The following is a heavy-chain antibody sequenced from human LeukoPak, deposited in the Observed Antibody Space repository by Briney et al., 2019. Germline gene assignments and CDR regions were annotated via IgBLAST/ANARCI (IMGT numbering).Heavy chain of an antibody. D-gene: IGHD6-13*01. CDR3: AKERSSSWESGPFHY. Sequence: GGSLRLSCAAPGFTFSSYAMSWVRQAPGKGLEWVSAISGSGGSTYYADSVKGRFTISRDNSKNTLYLQMNSLRAEDTAVYYCAKERSSSWESGPFHYWGQGTLVTVSS. CDR2: ISGSGGST. V-gene: IGHV3-23*01. CDR1: GFTFSSYA. J-gene: IGHJ4*02.